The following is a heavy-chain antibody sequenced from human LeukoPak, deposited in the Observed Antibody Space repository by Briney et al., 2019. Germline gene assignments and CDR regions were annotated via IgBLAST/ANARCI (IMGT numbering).Heavy chain of an antibody. CDR3: ASESTSRYYFDY. Sequence: ASVKVSCKASGYTFTGHYMHWVRQAPGQGLEWMGWINPNSGGTNYAQKFQGRVTMTRDTSISTAYMELSRLRSDDTAVYYCASESTSRYYFDYWGQGTLVTVSS. D-gene: IGHD2-2*01. J-gene: IGHJ4*02. V-gene: IGHV1-2*02. CDR1: GYTFTGHY. CDR2: INPNSGGT.